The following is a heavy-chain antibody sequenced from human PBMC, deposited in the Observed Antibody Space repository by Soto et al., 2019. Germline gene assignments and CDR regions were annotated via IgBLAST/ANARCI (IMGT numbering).Heavy chain of an antibody. CDR3: ARGNEYGGNSDAFDI. Sequence: QVQLVQSGAEVKKPGSSVKVSCKASGGTFSTSSINWLRQAPGQRPEWMGNILPIFDTADYAQKFRDRVTIPADKSTNTAYMELRSLFSEDAAVYYCARGNEYGGNSDAFDIWGQGTVVTVSS. V-gene: IGHV1-69*14. J-gene: IGHJ3*02. D-gene: IGHD4-17*01. CDR1: GGTFSTSS. CDR2: ILPIFDTA.